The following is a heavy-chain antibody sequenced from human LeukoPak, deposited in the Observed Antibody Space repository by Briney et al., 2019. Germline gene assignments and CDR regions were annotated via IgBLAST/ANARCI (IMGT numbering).Heavy chain of an antibody. CDR3: ARDNLIEHYYDSSGYPTGYFDY. Sequence: SETLSLTCTVSGGSISSYYWSWIRQPPGKGLEWIGYIYYSGSTNYNPSLKSRVTISVDTSKNQFSLKLSSVTAADTAVYYCARDNLIEHYYDSSGYPTGYFDYWGQGTLVTVSS. CDR2: IYYSGST. V-gene: IGHV4-59*12. D-gene: IGHD3-22*01. CDR1: GGSISSYY. J-gene: IGHJ4*02.